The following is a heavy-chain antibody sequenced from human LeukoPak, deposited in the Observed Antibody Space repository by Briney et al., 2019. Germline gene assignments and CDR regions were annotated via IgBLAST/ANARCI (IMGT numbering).Heavy chain of an antibody. CDR2: IIPIFGTA. CDR1: GGTFSSYA. CDR3: ARDVMTTVTHGAFDI. V-gene: IGHV1-69*13. D-gene: IGHD4-17*01. J-gene: IGHJ3*02. Sequence: SVKVSCKASGGTFSSYAISWVRQAPGQGLEWMGGIIPIFGTANYAQKFQGRVTITADESTSTAYMELSSLRSEDTAVYYCARDVMTTVTHGAFDIWGQGTMVTVSS.